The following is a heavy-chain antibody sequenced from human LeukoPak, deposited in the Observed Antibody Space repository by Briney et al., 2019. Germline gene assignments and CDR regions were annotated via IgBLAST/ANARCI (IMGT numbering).Heavy chain of an antibody. Sequence: PSETLSLTCTVSSGSISSSSYYWGWIRQPPGKGLEWIGSIYYSGSTYYNPSLKSRVTISVDTSKNQFSLKLSSVTAADTAVYYCARFRDYYDSSSSTFFDYWGQGTLVTVSS. CDR3: ARFRDYYDSSSSTFFDY. V-gene: IGHV4-39*07. J-gene: IGHJ4*02. CDR1: SGSISSSSYY. D-gene: IGHD3-22*01. CDR2: IYYSGST.